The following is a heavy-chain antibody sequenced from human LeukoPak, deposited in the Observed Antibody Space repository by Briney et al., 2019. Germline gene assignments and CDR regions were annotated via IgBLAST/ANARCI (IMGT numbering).Heavy chain of an antibody. V-gene: IGHV4-34*01. CDR3: AREKLEPAYFDY. Sequence: SETLSLTCAAYGGSFSGYYWSWIRQPPGKGLEWIGEINHSGSTNYNPSLKSRVTISADTSKNQFSLKLSSVTAADTAVYYCAREKLEPAYFDYWGQGTLVTVSS. J-gene: IGHJ4*02. D-gene: IGHD1-1*01. CDR1: GGSFSGYY. CDR2: INHSGST.